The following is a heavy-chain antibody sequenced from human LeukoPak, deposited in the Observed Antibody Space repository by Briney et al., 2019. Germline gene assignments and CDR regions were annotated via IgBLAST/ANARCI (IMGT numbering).Heavy chain of an antibody. J-gene: IGHJ4*02. D-gene: IGHD2-2*01. V-gene: IGHV4-38-2*02. CDR1: GYSISSGYY. Sequence: SETLSLTCTVSGYSISSGYYWGWIRQPPGKGLEWIGSIYHSGSTYYNPSLKSRVTISVDTSKNQFSLKLSSVTAADTAVYYCAGYCSSTSCYDIWGQGTLVTVSS. CDR2: IYHSGST. CDR3: AGYCSSTSCYDI.